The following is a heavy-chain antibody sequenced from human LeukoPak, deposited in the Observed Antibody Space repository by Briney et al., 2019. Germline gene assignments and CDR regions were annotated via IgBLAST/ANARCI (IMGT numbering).Heavy chain of an antibody. D-gene: IGHD3-10*01. Sequence: ASETLPLTCAVYGGSFSGYYWSWIRQPPGKGREWIGEINHSGSTNYNPSLKSRVTISVDTSKNQFSLKLSSVTAADTAVYYCARHAYGSGRCPRHWGQGTLVTVS. J-gene: IGHJ4*02. CDR1: GGSFSGYY. CDR2: INHSGST. CDR3: ARHAYGSGRCPRH. V-gene: IGHV4-34*01.